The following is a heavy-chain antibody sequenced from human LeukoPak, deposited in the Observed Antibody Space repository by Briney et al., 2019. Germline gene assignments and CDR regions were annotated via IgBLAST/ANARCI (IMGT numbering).Heavy chain of an antibody. CDR3: ARDSLGATLRRSYAFDI. D-gene: IGHD1-26*01. CDR2: ISSNGGST. CDR1: GFTFSSYA. Sequence: TGGSLRLSCAASGFTFSSYAMHWVRQAPGKGLEYVSAISSNGGSTYYANSVKGRFTISRDNSKNTLYLQMGSLRAEDMAVYYCARDSLGATLRRSYAFDIWGQGTMVTVSS. V-gene: IGHV3-64*01. J-gene: IGHJ3*02.